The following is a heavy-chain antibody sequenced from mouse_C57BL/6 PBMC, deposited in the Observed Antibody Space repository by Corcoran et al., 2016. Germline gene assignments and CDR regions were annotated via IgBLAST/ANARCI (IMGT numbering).Heavy chain of an antibody. J-gene: IGHJ2*01. CDR2: INPNNGGT. D-gene: IGHD1-3*01. CDR1: GYTFTDYY. V-gene: IGHV1-26*01. Sequence: EVQLQQSGPELVKPGASVKISCKASGYTFTDYYMNWVKQSHGKGLEWIGDINPNNGGTSYNQKFKGKATLTVDKSSSTAYMELRSLTSEDSAVYYCARSRGSLVDYWGQGTTLTVS. CDR3: ARSRGSLVDY.